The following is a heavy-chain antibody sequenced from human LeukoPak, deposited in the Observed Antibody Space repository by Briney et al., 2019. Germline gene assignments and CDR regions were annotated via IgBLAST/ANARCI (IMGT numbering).Heavy chain of an antibody. V-gene: IGHV3-7*03. CDR1: GFTFSSYW. D-gene: IGHD6-19*01. Sequence: GGSLRLSCAASGFTFSSYWMSWVRQAPGKGLEWVANIKQDGSEKYYVDSVKGRFTISRDNAKNSLYLQMNSLRAEDTAVYYCARHNLGYSSGWYSVDYWGQGTLVTVSS. CDR3: ARHNLGYSSGWYSVDY. CDR2: IKQDGSEK. J-gene: IGHJ4*02.